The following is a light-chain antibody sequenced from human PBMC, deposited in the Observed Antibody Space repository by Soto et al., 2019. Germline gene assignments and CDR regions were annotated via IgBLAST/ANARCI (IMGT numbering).Light chain of an antibody. CDR1: QSVLYSSNNKNY. J-gene: IGKJ1*01. CDR2: WAS. Sequence: DIVMTQSPDSLAVSLGERATINCKSSQSVLYSSNNKNYLAWYQQKPGQPPKLLIYWASTRESGVPDRFSGSGSGTDFTLTISILQAEDVAVYYCQQYYSTPPWTFGQGTKVESK. CDR3: QQYYSTPPWT. V-gene: IGKV4-1*01.